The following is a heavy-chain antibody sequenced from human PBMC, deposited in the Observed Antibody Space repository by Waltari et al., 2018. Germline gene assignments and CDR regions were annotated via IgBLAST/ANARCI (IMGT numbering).Heavy chain of an antibody. CDR3: ARGDIYYFDY. V-gene: IGHV3-21*01. D-gene: IGHD5-12*01. Sequence: EVQLVESGGGLVKPGGSLRLSCAASGFTFSSYSMNWVRQAPGKGLEWVSSIRCSSSYIYYADSVKGRFTISRDNAKNSLYLQMNSLRAEDTAVYYCARGDIYYFDYWGQGTLVTVSS. CDR1: GFTFSSYS. J-gene: IGHJ4*02. CDR2: IRCSSSYI.